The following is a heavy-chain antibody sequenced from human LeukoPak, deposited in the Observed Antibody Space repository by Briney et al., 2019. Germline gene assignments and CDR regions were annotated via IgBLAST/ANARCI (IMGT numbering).Heavy chain of an antibody. CDR1: GFTFSSYA. CDR2: ISGSGGST. V-gene: IGHV3-23*01. J-gene: IGHJ4*02. Sequence: GGSLRLSCAASGFTFSSYAMSWVRQAPGKGLEWVSAISGSGGSTYYADSVKGRFTISRDNSKNTLYLQTNSLRAEDTAVYYCAKDGTHDYSNYDFDYWGQGTLVTVSS. D-gene: IGHD4-11*01. CDR3: AKDGTHDYSNYDFDY.